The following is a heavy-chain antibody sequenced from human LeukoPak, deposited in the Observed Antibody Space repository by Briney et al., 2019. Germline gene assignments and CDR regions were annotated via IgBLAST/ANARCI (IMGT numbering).Heavy chain of an antibody. CDR1: GFSFRSYG. J-gene: IGHJ2*01. CDR2: VANDGSNKYSDDGSEK. Sequence: PGGSLRLSCAASGFSFRSYGMHWVRQAPGKGLEWVAVVANDGSNKYSDDGSEKYYADSVRGRFTISRDNSKNTLYLQMNSLRAEDTAVYYCAGVRGYCSGGSCSNWYFDLWGRGTLVTVSS. D-gene: IGHD2-15*01. V-gene: IGHV3-33*08. CDR3: AGVRGYCSGGSCSNWYFDL.